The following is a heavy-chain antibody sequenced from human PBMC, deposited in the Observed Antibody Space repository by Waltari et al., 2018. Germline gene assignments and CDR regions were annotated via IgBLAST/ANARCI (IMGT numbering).Heavy chain of an antibody. V-gene: IGHV4-34*01. CDR3: ARGRRSSGWYLGNYYYYMDV. CDR1: GGSFSGYY. J-gene: IGHJ6*03. Sequence: QVQLQQWGAGLLKPSETLSLTCAVYGGSFSGYYWSWIRQPPGKGLEWIGEINHSGSTNYNPSLESRVTISVDTSKNQFSLKLSSVTAADTAVYYCARGRRSSGWYLGNYYYYMDVWGKGTTVTISS. CDR2: INHSGST. D-gene: IGHD6-19*01.